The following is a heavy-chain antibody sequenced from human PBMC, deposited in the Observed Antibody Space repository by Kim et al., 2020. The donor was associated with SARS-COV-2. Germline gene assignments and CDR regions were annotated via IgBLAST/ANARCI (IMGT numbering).Heavy chain of an antibody. CDR2: SNK. CDR3: AKDNNVRAAGYYGMDV. D-gene: IGHD6-13*01. Sequence: SNKYYGDSVKGLFTISRDNSKNTLSLQMDSLTTEDTGVYYCAKDNNVRAAGYYGMDVWGQGTTVIVS. J-gene: IGHJ6*02. V-gene: IGHV3-30*02.